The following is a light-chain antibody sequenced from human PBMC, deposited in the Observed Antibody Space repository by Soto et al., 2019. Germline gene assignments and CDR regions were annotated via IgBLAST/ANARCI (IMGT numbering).Light chain of an antibody. J-gene: IGLJ1*01. CDR2: EVS. CDR3: SAYAGSNNYV. CDR1: SSDVGGYNY. V-gene: IGLV2-8*01. Sequence: QSALTQPPSASGSPGQSVTISCTGTSSDVGGYNYVSWYQQHPGNAPKLMIYEVSKRPSGVTDRFSGSKSGNTASLTVSGLQAEYEADYYCSAYAGSNNYVFGTGTKVTVL.